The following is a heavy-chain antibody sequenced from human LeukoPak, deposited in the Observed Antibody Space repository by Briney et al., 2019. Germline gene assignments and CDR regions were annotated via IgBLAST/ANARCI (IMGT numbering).Heavy chain of an antibody. Sequence: GASVKVSCKASGCTFTGYYMHWVRQAPGQGLEWMGWINPNSGGTNYAQKFQGRVTMTRDTSISTAYMELSRLRSDDTAVYYCAKEFIVGATTFDYWGQGTLVTVSS. CDR1: GCTFTGYY. D-gene: IGHD1-26*01. J-gene: IGHJ4*02. CDR3: AKEFIVGATTFDY. CDR2: INPNSGGT. V-gene: IGHV1-2*02.